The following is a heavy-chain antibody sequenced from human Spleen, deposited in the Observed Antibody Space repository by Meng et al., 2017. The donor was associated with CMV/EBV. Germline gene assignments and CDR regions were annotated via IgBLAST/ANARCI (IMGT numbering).Heavy chain of an antibody. CDR3: ARGGTYYYAGGDYHGLE. V-gene: IGHV1-69*10. J-gene: IGHJ4*02. CDR1: GGTFSSYA. CDR2: IIPILGIA. Sequence: SVKVSCKASGGTFSSYAISWVRQAPGQGLEWMGGIIPILGIAKYAQMFQGRVTITADKLTTTAYMVLSSLSSDDTAVYYCARGGTYYYAGGDYHGLEWGQGTLVTVSS. D-gene: IGHD3-22*01.